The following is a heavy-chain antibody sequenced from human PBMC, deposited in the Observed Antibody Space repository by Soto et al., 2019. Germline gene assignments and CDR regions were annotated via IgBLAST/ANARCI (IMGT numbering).Heavy chain of an antibody. CDR3: AKDYYILTGYGLIYRGDYMDV. J-gene: IGHJ6*03. Sequence: QVQLVESGGGVVQPGRSLRLSCAASGFTFSSYGMHWVRQAPGKGLEWVAVISYDGSNKYYADSVKGRFTISRDNSKNTLYLQMNSLRAEDTAVYYCAKDYYILTGYGLIYRGDYMDVWGKGTTVTVSS. V-gene: IGHV3-30*18. D-gene: IGHD3-9*01. CDR1: GFTFSSYG. CDR2: ISYDGSNK.